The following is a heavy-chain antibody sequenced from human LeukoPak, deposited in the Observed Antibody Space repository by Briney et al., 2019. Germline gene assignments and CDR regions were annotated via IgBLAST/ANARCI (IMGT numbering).Heavy chain of an antibody. D-gene: IGHD2-15*01. CDR3: ARQKGYCSGGSCFPPDF. CDR2: IYYSGST. Sequence: SETLSLTCTVSGGSISSSSYYWGWLRQPPGKGLEWIGTIYYSGSTYYNPSLKSRVTISVDTSKNQSSLKLNSVTAADTAVYYCARQKGYCSGGSCFPPDFWGQGTLVTVAS. CDR1: GGSISSSSYY. J-gene: IGHJ4*02. V-gene: IGHV4-39*01.